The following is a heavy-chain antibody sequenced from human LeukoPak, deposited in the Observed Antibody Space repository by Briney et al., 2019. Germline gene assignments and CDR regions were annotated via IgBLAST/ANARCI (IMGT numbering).Heavy chain of an antibody. V-gene: IGHV3-9*01. CDR2: ISWNSGSI. D-gene: IGHD1-20*01. Sequence: SLRLSCAASGFTFDDYAMHWVRQAPGKGLEWVSGISWNSGSIGYADSVKGRFTISRDNAKNSLYLQMNSLRAEDTAVYYCAKVAYNWISYGPFDYWGQGTLVTVSS. CDR1: GFTFDDYA. J-gene: IGHJ4*02. CDR3: AKVAYNWISYGPFDY.